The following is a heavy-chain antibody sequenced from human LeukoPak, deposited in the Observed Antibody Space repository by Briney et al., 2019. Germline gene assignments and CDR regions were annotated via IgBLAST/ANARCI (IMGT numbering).Heavy chain of an antibody. CDR1: GGSFSGYY. V-gene: IGHV4-34*01. Sequence: SETLSLTCAVYGGSFSGYYWNWIRQPPGKGLEWTGEINHSGSTNYNPSLKSRVTISVDTSKNQFSLKLSSVTAADTAVYYCVRGTVERYSNYGDWGQGTLVTVSS. D-gene: IGHD4-11*01. CDR2: INHSGST. J-gene: IGHJ4*02. CDR3: VRGTVERYSNYGD.